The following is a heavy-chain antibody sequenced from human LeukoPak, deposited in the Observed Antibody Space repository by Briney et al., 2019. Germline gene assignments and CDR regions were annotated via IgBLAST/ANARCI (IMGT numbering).Heavy chain of an antibody. D-gene: IGHD1-1*01. J-gene: IGHJ4*02. Sequence: GRTLRLSCAASGFTFSSYWMSWVRQAPGKGLEWVANIKQDGSEKYYVDSVKGRFTISRDNAKNSLYLQMNSLKAEDTAVYYCARGLTTGTPYWGQGTLVTVSS. CDR1: GFTFSSYW. CDR3: ARGLTTGTPY. CDR2: IKQDGSEK. V-gene: IGHV3-7*01.